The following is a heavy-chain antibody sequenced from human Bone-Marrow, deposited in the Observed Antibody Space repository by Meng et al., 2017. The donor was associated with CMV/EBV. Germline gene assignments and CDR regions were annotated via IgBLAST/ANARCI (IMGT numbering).Heavy chain of an antibody. Sequence: GGSLRLSCAASGFTVSSNYMSWVRQAPGKGLEWVAFIRYDGSNKYYADSVKGRFTISRDNSKNTLYLQMNSLRAEDTAVYYCAKLELNYYDSSAKTHAFDIWGQGTMVTVSS. CDR3: AKLELNYYDSSAKTHAFDI. J-gene: IGHJ3*02. CDR1: GFTVSSNY. CDR2: IRYDGSNK. V-gene: IGHV3-30*02. D-gene: IGHD3-22*01.